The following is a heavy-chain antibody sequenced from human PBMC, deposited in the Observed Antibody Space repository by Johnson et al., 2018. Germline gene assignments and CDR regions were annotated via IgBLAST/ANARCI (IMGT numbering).Heavy chain of an antibody. CDR3: ARDGNYYDSSGYHDAFDI. J-gene: IGHJ3*02. Sequence: QVQLVQSGGGVVQPGRSLRLSCAASGFTFSSYAMHWVRQAPGKGLEWVAVISYDGSNKYYADSVKGRFTISRDNSKNTLYLQMNSLRAEDTAVYCCARDGNYYDSSGYHDAFDIWGQGTMVTVSS. V-gene: IGHV3-30-3*01. D-gene: IGHD3-22*01. CDR2: ISYDGSNK. CDR1: GFTFSSYA.